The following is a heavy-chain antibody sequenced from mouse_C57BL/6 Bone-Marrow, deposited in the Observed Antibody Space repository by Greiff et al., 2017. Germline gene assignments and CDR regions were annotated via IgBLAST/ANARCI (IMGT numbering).Heavy chain of an antibody. V-gene: IGHV5-17*01. CDR2: ISSGSSTI. CDR1: GFTFSDYG. D-gene: IGHD1-1*01. Sequence: EVKLVESGRGLVKPGGSLKLSCAASGFTFSDYGMHWVRQAPEKGLEWVAYISSGSSTIYYADTVKGRFTISRDNAKNTLFLQMTSLRSEDTAMYYCARDYYGSSLYFDYWGQGTTLTVSS. J-gene: IGHJ2*01. CDR3: ARDYYGSSLYFDY.